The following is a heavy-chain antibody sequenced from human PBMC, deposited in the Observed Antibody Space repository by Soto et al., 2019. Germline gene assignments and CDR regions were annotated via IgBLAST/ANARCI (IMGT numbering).Heavy chain of an antibody. CDR3: VHRVTSAYSHEKYKSRYVSYWFDP. D-gene: IGHD1-20*01. CDR1: GFSLTTSGVG. J-gene: IGHJ5*02. CDR2: VYWNDDK. V-gene: IGHV2-5*01. Sequence: SGPTLVNPTETLTLTCAFSGFSLTTSGVGVGWIRQPPGKALEWLAVVYWNDDKRYRPSLRSRLNITKDTSKNQVVLTMTNMDPVDTATYYCVHRVTSAYSHEKYKSRYVSYWFDPWGQGTLVTVSS.